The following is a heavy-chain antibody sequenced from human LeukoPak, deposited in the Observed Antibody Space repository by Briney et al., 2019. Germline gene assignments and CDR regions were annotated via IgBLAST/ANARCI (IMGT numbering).Heavy chain of an antibody. V-gene: IGHV1-46*01. CDR3: ARSGGYYDILTAPDY. CDR2: INPSGGST. Sequence: ASVKVSCKASGYTFTSYYMHWVRQAPGQGLEWMGIINPSGGSTSYAQKFQGRVTMTTDTSTSTAYMELRSLRSDDTAVYYCARSGGYYDILTAPDYWGQGTLVTVSS. CDR1: GYTFTSYY. D-gene: IGHD3-9*01. J-gene: IGHJ4*02.